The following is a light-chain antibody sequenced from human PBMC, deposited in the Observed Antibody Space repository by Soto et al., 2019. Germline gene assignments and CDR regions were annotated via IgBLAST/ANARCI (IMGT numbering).Light chain of an antibody. J-gene: IGKJ1*01. CDR2: GAS. CDR1: QSISNY. CDR3: QQYYNWPRT. Sequence: MTQSPSSLSASLGDRVTITCRASQSISNYLSWYQQKPGQAPRLLIYGASTRATGIPDRFSGSGSGTEFTLSISSLQSEDFAVYYCQQYYNWPRTFGQGTKVDIK. V-gene: IGKV3-15*01.